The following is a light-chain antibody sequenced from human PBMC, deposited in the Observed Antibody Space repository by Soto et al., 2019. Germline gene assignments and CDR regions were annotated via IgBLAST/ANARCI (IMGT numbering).Light chain of an antibody. J-gene: IGKJ1*01. CDR3: QQRSDWPWT. V-gene: IGKV3-11*01. CDR2: AAS. Sequence: EIVLTQSPATLSLSPWERATLSCGASQSVSSYLAWYQQKPGQAPRLLIYAASNRATGIPARFSGSGSGTDFTLTISSLEPEDFAVYYCQQRSDWPWTFGQGPKVEI. CDR1: QSVSSY.